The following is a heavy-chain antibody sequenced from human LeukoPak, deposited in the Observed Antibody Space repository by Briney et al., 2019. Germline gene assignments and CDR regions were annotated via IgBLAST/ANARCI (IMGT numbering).Heavy chain of an antibody. J-gene: IGHJ5*02. CDR3: ARVILEGYWFDP. D-gene: IGHD1-1*01. CDR1: GYTLTELS. Sequence: EASVKVSCKVSGYTLTELSMHWVRQAPGKGLEWMGGFDPEDGETIYAQKFQGRVTMTEDTSADTAYMELSSLRSEDTAVYYCARVILEGYWFDPWGQGTLVTVSS. CDR2: FDPEDGET. V-gene: IGHV1-24*01.